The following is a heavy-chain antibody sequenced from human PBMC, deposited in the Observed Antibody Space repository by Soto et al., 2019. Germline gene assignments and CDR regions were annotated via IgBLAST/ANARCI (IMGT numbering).Heavy chain of an antibody. D-gene: IGHD3-9*01. CDR3: ITDYDILTGPTVGAFDI. J-gene: IGHJ3*02. CDR2: IKRKTDGGAT. V-gene: IGHV3-15*07. Sequence: GGSLRLSCAASGFTFENTWMNWVRQTPGKGLEWVGRIKRKTDGGATDYAAPVKGRFTISRDDSKNTLYLQMNSLKTEDTAVYYCITDYDILTGPTVGAFDIWGQGTMVTVSS. CDR1: GFTFENTW.